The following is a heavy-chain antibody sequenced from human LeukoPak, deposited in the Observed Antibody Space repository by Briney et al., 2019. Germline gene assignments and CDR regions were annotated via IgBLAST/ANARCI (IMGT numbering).Heavy chain of an antibody. D-gene: IGHD3-9*01. V-gene: IGHV3-21*01. CDR2: ISTSSSSK. J-gene: IGHJ4*02. Sequence: GGSLRLSCAASGFTFSSYAMHWVRQAPGKGLEWVSSISTSSSSKYYADSVKGRFTISRDNAKNSLDLQMNSLRAEDTAVYYCARWDDLFLIDFWGQGTLVTVSS. CDR1: GFTFSSYA. CDR3: ARWDDLFLIDF.